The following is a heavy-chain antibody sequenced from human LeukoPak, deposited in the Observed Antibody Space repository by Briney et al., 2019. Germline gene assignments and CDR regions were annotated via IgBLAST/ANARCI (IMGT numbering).Heavy chain of an antibody. J-gene: IGHJ4*02. CDR1: GYTFTSYY. D-gene: IGHD5-24*01. Sequence: ASVEVSCKASGYTFTSYYMHWVRRAPGQGLEWMGIINPSGGSTSYAQKFQGRVTMTRDMSTSTVYMELSSLRSEDTAVYYCARVRDGRIYYFDYWGQGTLVTVSS. CDR2: INPSGGST. V-gene: IGHV1-46*01. CDR3: ARVRDGRIYYFDY.